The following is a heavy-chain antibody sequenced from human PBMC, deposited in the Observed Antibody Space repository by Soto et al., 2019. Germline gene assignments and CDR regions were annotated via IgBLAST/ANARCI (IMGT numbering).Heavy chain of an antibody. CDR3: AGGGFSAYYESDWFDA. CDR1: GGSISSPTYY. V-gene: IGHV4-39*01. Sequence: QVPLQEPGPGLVKPSETLSLTCSVSGGSISSPTYYWGWVRRAPGGGPEGIGNIFYNGRTDYNPSLESRVTICVNTSKNLSSLRVASVTAADTAVYYCAGGGFSAYYESDWFDAWGHGTLVTVS. D-gene: IGHD5-12*01. CDR2: IFYNGRT. J-gene: IGHJ5*01.